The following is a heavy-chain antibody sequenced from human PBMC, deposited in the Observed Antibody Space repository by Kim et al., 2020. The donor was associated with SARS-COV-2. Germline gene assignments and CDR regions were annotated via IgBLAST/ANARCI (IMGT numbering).Heavy chain of an antibody. D-gene: IGHD3-10*01. CDR1: GYTFTGYY. V-gene: IGHV1-2*02. CDR3: ARAWVFYGSGSYHLGY. CDR2: INPNSGGT. J-gene: IGHJ4*02. Sequence: ASVKVSCKASGYTFTGYYMHWVRQAPGQGLEWMGWINPNSGGTNYAQKFQGRVTMTRDTSISTAYIELSRLRSDDTAVYYCARAWVFYGSGSYHLGYWGQGTLVTVSS.